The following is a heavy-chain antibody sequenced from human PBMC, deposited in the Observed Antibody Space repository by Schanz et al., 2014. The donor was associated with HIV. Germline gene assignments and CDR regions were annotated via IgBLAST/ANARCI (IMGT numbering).Heavy chain of an antibody. CDR3: ATTWRAMYGEPDY. CDR2: ISSTSSTI. CDR1: GYTFSDYY. J-gene: IGHJ4*02. V-gene: IGHV3-11*01. D-gene: IGHD4-17*01. Sequence: QVQLVESGGGVVKPGGSLRLSCVASGYTFSDYYMSWIRQAPGKGLEWVSYISSTSSTISYRDSVKGRFTISRDNAKNSLYLQMTSLRVEDTAVYYCATTWRAMYGEPDYWGQGTLVTVSS.